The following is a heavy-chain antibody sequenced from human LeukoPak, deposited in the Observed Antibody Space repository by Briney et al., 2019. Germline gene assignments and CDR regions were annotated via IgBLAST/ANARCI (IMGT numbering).Heavy chain of an antibody. V-gene: IGHV1-24*01. Sequence: ASVKVSCKVSGYTLTELSMHWVRQAPGKGLEWMGGFDPEDGETIYAQKFQGRVTMTEDTSTDTAYMELSSPRSEDTAVYYCATLHYSYCGGDCYGAIYFDYWGQGTLVTVSS. CDR3: ATLHYSYCGGDCYGAIYFDY. CDR1: GYTLTELS. CDR2: FDPEDGET. D-gene: IGHD2-21*02. J-gene: IGHJ4*02.